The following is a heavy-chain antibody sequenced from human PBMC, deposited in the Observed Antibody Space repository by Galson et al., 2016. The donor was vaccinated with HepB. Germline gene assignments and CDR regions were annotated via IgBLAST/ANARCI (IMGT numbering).Heavy chain of an antibody. CDR1: GYSMSSDYN. Sequence: SETLSLTCTVSGYSMSSDYNWGWIRQPPGKGLEWIGSVYPGGSTPYNPSLESRVTISLDTSKNQFSLRLSSMTAADTAVYYCARYIASSDGWFHFDSWGQGTLVTVSS. J-gene: IGHJ4*02. CDR3: ARYIASSDGWFHFDS. V-gene: IGHV4-38-2*02. CDR2: VYPGGST. D-gene: IGHD6-19*01.